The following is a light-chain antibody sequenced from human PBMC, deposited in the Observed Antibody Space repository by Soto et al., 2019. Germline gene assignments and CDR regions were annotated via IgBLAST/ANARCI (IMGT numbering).Light chain of an antibody. CDR2: AAS. CDR1: ESNSTF. Sequence: DIQVTQSPSSLSASVGDRVTITCRASESNSTFLNWYHQRPGQAPKLLIYAASTLQSGVPSRFSGSGSGTHFTLTISSLRPEDCGSYYCLQTYKSPTFGRGTKVDI. CDR3: LQTYKSPT. J-gene: IGKJ1*01. V-gene: IGKV1-39*01.